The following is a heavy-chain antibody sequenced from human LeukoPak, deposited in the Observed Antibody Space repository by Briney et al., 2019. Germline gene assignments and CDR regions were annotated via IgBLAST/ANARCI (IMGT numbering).Heavy chain of an antibody. CDR2: INPNSGGT. J-gene: IGHJ4*02. Sequence: ASVKVSCKASGYTFTGYYMHWVRQAPGQGLEWMGWINPNSGGTNYAQKFQGWVTMTRDTSISTAYMELSRLRSDDTAVYYCARDLGSYSSFFDYWGQGTLVTVSS. CDR3: ARDLGSYSSFFDY. CDR1: GYTFTGYY. D-gene: IGHD6-19*01. V-gene: IGHV1-2*04.